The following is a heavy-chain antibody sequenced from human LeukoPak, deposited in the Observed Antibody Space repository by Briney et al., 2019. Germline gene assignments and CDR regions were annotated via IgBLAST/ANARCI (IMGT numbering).Heavy chain of an antibody. CDR3: SLWFGEPRAFDF. CDR1: GFTFSSYS. Sequence: GGSLRLSCAASGFTFSSYSMNWVRQAPGKGLEWVSSISGRSDSIYYADSGKGRFTISRDNAKNSVYLQVNSLRAEDTDVYYCSLWFGEPRAFDFRGQGTMVTVFS. CDR2: ISGRSDSI. J-gene: IGHJ3*01. V-gene: IGHV3-21*04. D-gene: IGHD3-10*01.